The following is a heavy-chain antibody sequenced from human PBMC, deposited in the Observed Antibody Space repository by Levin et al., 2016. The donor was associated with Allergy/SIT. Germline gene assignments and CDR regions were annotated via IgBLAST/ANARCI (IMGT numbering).Heavy chain of an antibody. CDR1: GFTFSRYA. J-gene: IGHJ4*02. Sequence: GESLKISCAASGFTFSRYAMSWVRQAPGKGLEWVSAISGSGGSTYYADSVKGRFTISRDNSKNTLYLQMNSLRAEDTAVYYCAKGVDFWSGHFDYWGQGTLVTVSS. CDR2: ISGSGGST. V-gene: IGHV3-23*01. CDR3: AKGVDFWSGHFDY. D-gene: IGHD3-3*01.